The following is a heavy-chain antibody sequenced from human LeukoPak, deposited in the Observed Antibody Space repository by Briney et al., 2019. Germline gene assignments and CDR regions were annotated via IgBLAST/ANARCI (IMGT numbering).Heavy chain of an antibody. CDR1: GFTFSSYW. Sequence: GGSLRLSSAAPGFTFSSYWMSSGRQAPGKGLERVANIKQDGSEKYYVDTVKSRFTISRENTKNSLYLQMNSLRAEDTAVYYCARELRWFAFGELLPTHFDYWGQGTLVTVSS. V-gene: IGHV3-7*01. D-gene: IGHD3-10*01. CDR3: ARELRWFAFGELLPTHFDY. CDR2: IKQDGSEK. J-gene: IGHJ4*02.